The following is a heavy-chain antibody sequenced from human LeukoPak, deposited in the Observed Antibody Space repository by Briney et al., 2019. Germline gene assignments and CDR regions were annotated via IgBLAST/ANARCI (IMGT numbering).Heavy chain of an antibody. CDR1: GFTFSRYS. Sequence: GGSLRLSCAASGFTFSRYSMSWIRQAPGKGLEWVSYISSSGSTIYYADSVKGRFTISRDNAKNSLYLQMNSLRAEDTAVYYCAELGITMIAGVWGKGTTVTISS. CDR3: AELGITMIAGV. D-gene: IGHD3-22*01. CDR2: ISSSGSTI. V-gene: IGHV3-48*04. J-gene: IGHJ6*04.